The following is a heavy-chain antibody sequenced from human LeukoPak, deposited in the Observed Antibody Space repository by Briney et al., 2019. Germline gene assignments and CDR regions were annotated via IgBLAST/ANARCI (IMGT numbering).Heavy chain of an antibody. D-gene: IGHD3-10*01. CDR1: GFTFSSYS. V-gene: IGHV3-21*01. CDR2: ISSSSSYI. CDR3: ARDRPMVRGALDY. Sequence: GGSLRLSCAASGFTFSSYSMNWVRQAPGKGLEWVSSISSSSSYIYYADSVKGRFTISRDNAKNSLYLQMNSLRAEDTAVYYRARDRPMVRGALDYWGQGTLVTVSS. J-gene: IGHJ4*02.